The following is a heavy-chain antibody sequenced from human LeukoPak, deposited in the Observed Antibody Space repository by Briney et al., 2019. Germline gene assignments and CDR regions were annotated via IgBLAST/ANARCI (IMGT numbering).Heavy chain of an antibody. J-gene: IGHJ6*03. CDR2: IYHSGST. Sequence: SETLSLTCTVSGYSISSGYYWGWIRQPPGKGLEWIGSIYHSGSTYYNPSLKSRVTISVDTSKNQFSLKLSSVTAADTAVYYCARQGYSYGSIHYYYYMDVWGKGTTVTVSS. D-gene: IGHD5-18*01. CDR3: ARQGYSYGSIHYYYYMDV. CDR1: GYSISSGYY. V-gene: IGHV4-38-2*02.